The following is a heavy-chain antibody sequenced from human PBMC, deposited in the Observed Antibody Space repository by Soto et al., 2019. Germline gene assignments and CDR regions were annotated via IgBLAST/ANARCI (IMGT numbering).Heavy chain of an antibody. CDR2: IYYSGST. J-gene: IGHJ6*03. V-gene: IGHV4-39*07. CDR1: GGSISSSSYY. CDR3: ARELDSGYDWYMDV. D-gene: IGHD5-12*01. Sequence: PSETLSLTCTVSGGSISSSSYYWGWIRQPPGKGLEWIGSIYYSGSTYYNPSLKSRVTISVDTSKNQFSLKLSSVTAADTAVYYCARELDSGYDWYMDVWGKGTTVTVSS.